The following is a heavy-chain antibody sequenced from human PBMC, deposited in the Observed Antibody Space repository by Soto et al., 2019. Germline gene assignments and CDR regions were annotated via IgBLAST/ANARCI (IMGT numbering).Heavy chain of an antibody. CDR1: GFTFTTYW. V-gene: IGHV3-7*03. D-gene: IGHD3-10*01. CDR3: VRGGHGSGSYLGSS. Sequence: GGSLRLSCVASGFTFTTYWMSWVRQAPGKGLQWGANIRQDGGAQYYVDSAKGRFTISRDNAKNSVYLQMDSLRVEDTAVYYCVRGGHGSGSYLGSSWGQGILVTVSS. J-gene: IGHJ5*02. CDR2: IRQDGGAQ.